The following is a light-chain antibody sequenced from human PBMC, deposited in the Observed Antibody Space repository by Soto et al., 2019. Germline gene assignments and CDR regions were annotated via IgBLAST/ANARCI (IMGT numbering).Light chain of an antibody. V-gene: IGKV3-11*01. CDR3: QERTGWPPWT. Sequence: EIVLTQPPGTLSLSPGGRATLSCRASQSVSLSLAWYQQKPGQAPRLLIYDASKRASGFPARFSGSGSGTDFTLTISSLEPEDFAVYYCQERTGWPPWTFGQGTKVDIK. J-gene: IGKJ1*01. CDR1: QSVSLS. CDR2: DAS.